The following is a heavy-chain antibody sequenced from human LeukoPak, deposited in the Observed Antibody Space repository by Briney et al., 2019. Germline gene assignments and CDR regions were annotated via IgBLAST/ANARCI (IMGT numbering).Heavy chain of an antibody. V-gene: IGHV4-39*01. CDR2: IYYSGST. D-gene: IGHD5-18*01. Sequence: PSETLSLTCTVSGGSISSGSYYWGWIRQPPGKGLEWIGSIYYSGSTYYNPSLKSRVTISVDTSKNQFSLKLSSVTAADTAVYYCASTGGYSYGYAEYYFDYWGQGTLVTVSS. J-gene: IGHJ4*02. CDR1: GGSISSGSYY. CDR3: ASTGGYSYGYAEYYFDY.